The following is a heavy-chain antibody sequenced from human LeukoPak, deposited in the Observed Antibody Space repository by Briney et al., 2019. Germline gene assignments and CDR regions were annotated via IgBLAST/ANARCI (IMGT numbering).Heavy chain of an antibody. D-gene: IGHD1-26*01. V-gene: IGHV3-21*01. CDR1: GFTFSDYW. Sequence: PGGSLRLSCAASGFTFSDYWMNWVRQAPGKGLEWVSSITTSSTYIYYADSVKGRFTISRDNAKNSLFLQMNSLRAEDTAIYYCARDPYNGSYGDYYYYYMDVWGKGTTVTVSS. J-gene: IGHJ6*03. CDR3: ARDPYNGSYGDYYYYYMDV. CDR2: ITTSSTYI.